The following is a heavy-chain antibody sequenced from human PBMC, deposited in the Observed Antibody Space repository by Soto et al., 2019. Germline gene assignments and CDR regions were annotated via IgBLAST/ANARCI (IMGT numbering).Heavy chain of an antibody. CDR2: INSDGSTT. CDR1: GFTFSTYW. CDR3: ATVGTGSYSWLDP. V-gene: IGHV3-74*01. D-gene: IGHD1-26*01. J-gene: IGHJ5*02. Sequence: EVQLVESGGGLVQPGGSLRLSCAASGFTFSTYWMHWVRQAPGKGLVWVSRINSDGSTTTYADSVKGRFTISRDNAKNTLYLKMTSLRAEETAVYFCATVGTGSYSWLDPWGQGTLVTVSS.